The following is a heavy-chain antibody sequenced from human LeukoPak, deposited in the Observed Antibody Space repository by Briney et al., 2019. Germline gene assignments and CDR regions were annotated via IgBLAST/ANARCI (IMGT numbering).Heavy chain of an antibody. V-gene: IGHV3-20*04. CDR2: INSSGGST. CDR3: AGGGQAAATDY. J-gene: IGHJ4*02. D-gene: IGHD6-13*01. Sequence: GWSMRPSCAASGFTTDDYGMSGGHQAAGKVVEWVSGINSSGGSTCSADSEKGRFTISRNNAKNSLYLLMSSLRAEATVLYYCAGGGQAAATDYWGGEPLLT. CDR1: GFTTDDYG.